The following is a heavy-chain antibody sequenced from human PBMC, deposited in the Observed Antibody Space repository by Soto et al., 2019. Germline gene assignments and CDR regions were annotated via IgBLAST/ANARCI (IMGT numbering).Heavy chain of an antibody. D-gene: IGHD2-21*02. V-gene: IGHV1-69*12. CDR3: ARDRWVGRANCGCDCYAVDY. J-gene: IGHJ4*02. CDR2: IIPIFGTA. Sequence: QVQLQQSGAEVKKPGSSVKVSCKASGGTFSSYAISWVRQAPGQGLEWMGGIIPIFGTANYAQNFQGRVTITADESTGAADMELSSLRSEDAAVYYCARDRWVGRANCGCDCYAVDYWGQGTLVTVSS. CDR1: GGTFSSYA.